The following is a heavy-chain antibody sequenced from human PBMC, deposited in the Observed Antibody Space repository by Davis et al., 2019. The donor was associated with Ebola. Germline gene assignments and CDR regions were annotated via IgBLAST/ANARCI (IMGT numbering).Heavy chain of an antibody. D-gene: IGHD3-22*01. CDR2: IIPIFGTA. J-gene: IGHJ4*02. CDR1: GGTFSSYA. V-gene: IGHV1-69*05. CDR3: ARVFSMIVVAYPDY. Sequence: SVKVSCQASGGTFSSYAISWVRQAPGQGLEWMGGIIPIFGTANYAQKFQGRVTMTTDTSTSTAYMELRSLRSDDTAVYYCARVFSMIVVAYPDYWGQGTLVTVSS.